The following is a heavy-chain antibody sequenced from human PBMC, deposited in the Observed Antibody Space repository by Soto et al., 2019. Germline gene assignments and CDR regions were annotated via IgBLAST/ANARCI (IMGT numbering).Heavy chain of an antibody. V-gene: IGHV1-69*12. Sequence: QVQLVQSGAEVKKPGSSVKVSCKASGGTFSSYAISWVRQAPGQGLEWMGGIIPIFGTANYAQKFQGRVTITADEATSTAYMELSSLRSEDTAVYHCARDRDYGDYERVFDYWGQGTLVTVSS. CDR2: IIPIFGTA. CDR1: GGTFSSYA. J-gene: IGHJ4*02. CDR3: ARDRDYGDYERVFDY. D-gene: IGHD4-17*01.